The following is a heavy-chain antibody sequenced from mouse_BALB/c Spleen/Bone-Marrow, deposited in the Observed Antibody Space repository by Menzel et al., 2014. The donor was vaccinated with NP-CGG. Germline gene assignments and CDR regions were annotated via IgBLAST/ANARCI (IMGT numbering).Heavy chain of an antibody. CDR3: ARDDYYAIDY. Sequence: SGGGSVDLGGSLRLPCATPGSTFSVYYMSWVRQPPGKALEWLGFIRNKANGYTTEYSASVKGRFTISRDNSQSILYLQMNTLRAEDSATYYCARDDYYAIDYYDPATSVIVTP. CDR2: IRNKANGYTT. J-gene: IGHJ4*01. CDR1: GSTFSVYY. V-gene: IGHV7-3*02.